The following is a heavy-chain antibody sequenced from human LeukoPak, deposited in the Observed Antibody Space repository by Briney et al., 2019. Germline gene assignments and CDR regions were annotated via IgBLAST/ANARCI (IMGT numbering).Heavy chain of an antibody. CDR2: IIPIFGTA. Sequence: GASVKVSCKASGGTFSSYASSWVRQAPGQGLEWMGRIIPIFGTANYAQKFKGRVTITTDESTSTAYMELSSLRSEDTAVYYCARAGYSYGSSHRGGLDYWGQGTLVTVSS. J-gene: IGHJ4*02. V-gene: IGHV1-69*05. D-gene: IGHD5-18*01. CDR1: GGTFSSYA. CDR3: ARAGYSYGSSHRGGLDY.